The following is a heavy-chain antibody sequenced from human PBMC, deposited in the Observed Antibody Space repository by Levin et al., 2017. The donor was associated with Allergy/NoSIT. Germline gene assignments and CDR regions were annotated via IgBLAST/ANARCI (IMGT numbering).Heavy chain of an antibody. CDR1: GFTFSDYH. D-gene: IGHD2-2*01. J-gene: IGHJ4*02. Sequence: ASVKVSCAASGFTFSDYHMNWVRQAPGKGLEWVSSISSSSSYIYYADSVKGRFSISRDNAKNSLYLQMNSLRADDTAVYYCARILGSLVVPAAIGDYWGQGTLVTVSS. CDR3: ARILGSLVVPAAIGDY. CDR2: ISSSSSYI. V-gene: IGHV3-21*01.